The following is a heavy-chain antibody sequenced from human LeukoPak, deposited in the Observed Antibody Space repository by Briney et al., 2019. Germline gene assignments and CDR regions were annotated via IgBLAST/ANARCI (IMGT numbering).Heavy chain of an antibody. J-gene: IGHJ6*03. V-gene: IGHV4-34*01. CDR1: GGSFSGYY. CDR3: ASGVTMVRGVIKYYYYYYMDV. Sequence: PSETLSLTCAVYGGSFSGYYWSWIRQPPGKGLEWIGEINHSGSTNYNPSLKSRVTISVDTSKNQFPLKLSSVTAADTAVYYCASGVTMVRGVIKYYYYYYMDVWGKGTTVTVSS. CDR2: INHSGST. D-gene: IGHD3-10*01.